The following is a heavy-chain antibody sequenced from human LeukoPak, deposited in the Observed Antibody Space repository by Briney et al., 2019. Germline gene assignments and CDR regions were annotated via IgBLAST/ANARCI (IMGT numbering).Heavy chain of an antibody. CDR2: ISYDGSNK. Sequence: PGRSLRLSCAASGFTFSSYAMHWVRQAPGKGLEWVAVISYDGSNKYYADSVKGRFTISRDNSKNTLNLQMNSLRAEDTAVYYCARVPAPDIRSDYWGQGTLVTVSS. V-gene: IGHV3-30-3*01. CDR1: GFTFSSYA. J-gene: IGHJ4*02. CDR3: ARVPAPDIRSDY. D-gene: IGHD2-15*01.